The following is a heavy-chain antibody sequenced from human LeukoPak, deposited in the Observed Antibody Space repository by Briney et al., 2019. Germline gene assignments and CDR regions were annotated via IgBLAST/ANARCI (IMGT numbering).Heavy chain of an antibody. J-gene: IGHJ4*02. CDR3: ARAGYENFFDY. CDR2: IWYDGSNK. CDR1: GFTFSSYA. D-gene: IGHD2-2*01. Sequence: GGSLRLSCAASGFTFSSYAIHWVRQAPGKGLEWVAVIWYDGSNKYYADSVKGRFTISRDNSKNTLYLQMNSLRAEDTAVYYCARAGYENFFDYWGQGTLVTVSS. V-gene: IGHV3-33*08.